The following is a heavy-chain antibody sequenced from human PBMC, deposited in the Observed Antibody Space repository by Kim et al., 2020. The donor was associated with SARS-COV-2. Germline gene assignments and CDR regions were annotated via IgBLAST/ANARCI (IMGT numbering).Heavy chain of an antibody. Sequence: GGTNYAQKFQGRVTMTRDTSISTAYMELSRLRSDDTAVYYCARGSGWYDYWGQGTLVTVSS. J-gene: IGHJ4*02. V-gene: IGHV1-2*02. CDR2: GGT. CDR3: ARGSGWYDY. D-gene: IGHD6-19*01.